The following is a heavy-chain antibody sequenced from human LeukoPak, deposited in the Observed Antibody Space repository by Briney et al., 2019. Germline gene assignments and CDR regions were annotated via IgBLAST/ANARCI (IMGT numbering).Heavy chain of an antibody. CDR2: ISSTGNYL. CDR3: ARAKSSNGNYYLRDAFDM. J-gene: IGHJ3*02. CDR1: GFRFSGYD. D-gene: IGHD3-22*01. Sequence: GGSLRLSCAASGFRFSGYDMNWVRQAPGKGLEWVSSISSTGNYLYDAESTKGRFAISRDNAKQSLSLQMDRLRDEDTAVYYCARAKSSNGNYYLRDAFDMWGQGTVVTVSS. V-gene: IGHV3-21*01.